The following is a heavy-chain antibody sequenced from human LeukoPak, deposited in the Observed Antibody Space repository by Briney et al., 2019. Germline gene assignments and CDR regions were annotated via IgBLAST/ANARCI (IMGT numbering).Heavy chain of an antibody. CDR3: AREGGDSDDAFDI. CDR1: GFTFSTCA. J-gene: IGHJ3*02. V-gene: IGHV3-74*01. CDR2: INSDGSRT. Sequence: GGSLRLSCAASGFTFSTCAMSWVRQAAGKGLEWVSRINSDGSRTSYADSVKGRFTISRDNAKNTLYLQMNSLRAEDMAVYYCAREGGDSDDAFDIWGQGTVVTVSS. D-gene: IGHD2-21*02.